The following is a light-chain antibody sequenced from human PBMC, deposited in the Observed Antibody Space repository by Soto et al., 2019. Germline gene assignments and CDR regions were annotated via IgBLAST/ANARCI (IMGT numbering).Light chain of an antibody. CDR3: GTWDSILSAVV. CDR2: GNN. CDR1: SSNIGNNY. Sequence: QSVLTQPPSVSEAPGQKVTISCSGSSSNIGNNYVSWYQQLPGTAPKLLIYGNNNRPSGIPDRFSGSKSGTSATLGITGLQTGDEADYYCGTWDSILSAVVFGGGTQLTVL. V-gene: IGLV1-51*01. J-gene: IGLJ2*01.